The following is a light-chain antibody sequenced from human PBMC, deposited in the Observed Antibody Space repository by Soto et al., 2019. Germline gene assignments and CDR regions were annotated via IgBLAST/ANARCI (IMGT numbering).Light chain of an antibody. CDR2: SNN. J-gene: IGLJ2*01. CDR1: SSNIGSNY. V-gene: IGLV1-47*02. CDR3: AAWDDSLSGHVV. Sequence: QSVLTQPPSASGTPGQRVTISCSGSSSNIGSNYVYWYQQLPGTAPKLLIFSNNRRPSGVPDRFSGSKSGTSASLAISGLRSEDEADYYCAAWDDSLSGHVVFGGGTKLTVL.